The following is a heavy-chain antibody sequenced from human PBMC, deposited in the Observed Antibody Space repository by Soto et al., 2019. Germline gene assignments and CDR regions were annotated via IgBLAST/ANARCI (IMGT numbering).Heavy chain of an antibody. CDR1: DGSISTIDPY. CDR3: ARVGNKRVRGVKLYYYYYYMDV. D-gene: IGHD3-10*01. CDR2: IHYSGTT. J-gene: IGHJ6*03. V-gene: IGHV4-39*07. Sequence: SETLSLTCSVSDGSISTIDPYWGWIRQPPGKGLEYIGIIHYSGTTYYNPSLKSRVTISVDTSKNQFSLKLSSVTAADTAVYYCARVGNKRVRGVKLYYYYYYMDVWGKGTTVTVSS.